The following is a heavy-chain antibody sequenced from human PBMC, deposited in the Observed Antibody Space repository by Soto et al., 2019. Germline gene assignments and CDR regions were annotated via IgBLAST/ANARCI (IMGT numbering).Heavy chain of an antibody. Sequence: DSLKISGKASGYSFTNYWIGLVGQMPGKGLEWMGTIYPSDSDTRYSPSFQGQVTISADKSITTADLRWSSLKASDTAMYYCARGTPAGTSAFDIWGQGTMVTVSS. D-gene: IGHD6-13*01. J-gene: IGHJ3*02. V-gene: IGHV5-51*01. CDR1: GYSFTNYW. CDR2: IYPSDSDT. CDR3: ARGTPAGTSAFDI.